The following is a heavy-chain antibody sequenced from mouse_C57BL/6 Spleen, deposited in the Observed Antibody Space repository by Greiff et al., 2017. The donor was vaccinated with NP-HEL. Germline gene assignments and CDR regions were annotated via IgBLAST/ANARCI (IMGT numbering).Heavy chain of an antibody. V-gene: IGHV1-74*01. Sequence: QVQLQQPGAELVKPGASVKVSCKASGYTFTSYWMHWVKQRPGQGLEWIGRIHPSDSDTNYNQKFKGKATLTVDKSSSTAYMQLSILTSEVSAVYYCAPIYYGNYDAMDYWGQGTSVTVSS. D-gene: IGHD2-1*01. CDR2: IHPSDSDT. CDR3: APIYYGNYDAMDY. J-gene: IGHJ4*01. CDR1: GYTFTSYW.